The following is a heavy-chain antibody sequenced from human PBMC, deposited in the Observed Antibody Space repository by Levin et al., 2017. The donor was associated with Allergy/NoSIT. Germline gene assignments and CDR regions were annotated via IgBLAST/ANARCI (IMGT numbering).Heavy chain of an antibody. CDR2: ISAYNGNT. CDR3: ARVDYYDSSGYYYY. J-gene: IGHJ4*02. D-gene: IGHD3-22*01. V-gene: IGHV1-18*01. CDR1: GYDFTMYG. Sequence: ASVKVSCKASGYDFTMYGISWVRQAPGQGLEWMGWISAYNGNTDYAQKLQGRVTMTTDTSTSTVYMELRSLRSADTAVYYCARVDYYDSSGYYYYWGQGTLVTVSS.